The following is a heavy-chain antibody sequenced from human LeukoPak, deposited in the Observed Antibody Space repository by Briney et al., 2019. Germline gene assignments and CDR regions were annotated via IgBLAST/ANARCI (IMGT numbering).Heavy chain of an antibody. Sequence: GGSLRLSCAASGFTFSSYWMHWVRQAPGKGLVWVSRINSDGSSTSYADSVKGRFTISRDNSKNSLYLQMNSLRTEDTALYYCAKDLGVRSGGFGPFDYWGQGTLVTVSS. CDR2: INSDGSST. V-gene: IGHV3-74*01. CDR3: AKDLGVRSGGFGPFDY. J-gene: IGHJ4*02. D-gene: IGHD2-15*01. CDR1: GFTFSSYW.